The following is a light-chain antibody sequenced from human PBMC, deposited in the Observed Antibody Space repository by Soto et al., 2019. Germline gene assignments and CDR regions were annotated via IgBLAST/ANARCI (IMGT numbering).Light chain of an antibody. CDR1: SSDVGGYNY. CDR3: SSYTSSSTYV. CDR2: DVS. J-gene: IGLJ1*01. V-gene: IGLV2-14*01. Sequence: QSALTQPASVSGAPGQSITISCTGTSSDVGGYNYVSWYQQHQEKAPKLMIYDVSNRPSGVSNRFSGSKSGNTASLTISGLQAEDDADYYCSSYTSSSTYVFGTGTKLTVL.